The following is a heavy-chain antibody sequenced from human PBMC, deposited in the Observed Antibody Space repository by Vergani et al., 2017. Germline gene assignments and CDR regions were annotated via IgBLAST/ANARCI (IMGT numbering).Heavy chain of an antibody. CDR1: GGTFSSYA. Sequence: QVQLVQSGAEVKKPGSSVKVSCKASGGTFSSYAISWVRQAPGQGLEWMGRIIPIFGTANYAQKFQGRVTITADESTSTAYMELSSLRSEDTAVYYCARVGSSWYNGDYYYGMDVWGQGTTVTVSS. V-gene: IGHV1-69*15. J-gene: IGHJ6*02. CDR3: ARVGSSWYNGDYYYGMDV. D-gene: IGHD6-13*01. CDR2: IIPIFGTA.